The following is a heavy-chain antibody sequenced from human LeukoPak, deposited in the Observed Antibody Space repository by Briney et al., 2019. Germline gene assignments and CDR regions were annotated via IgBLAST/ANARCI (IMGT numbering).Heavy chain of an antibody. J-gene: IGHJ4*02. CDR3: ARGQGGCSSTSCLFDY. D-gene: IGHD2-2*01. CDR1: GGSFSGYY. CDR2: INHSGST. Sequence: PSETLSLTCAVYGGSFSGYYWSWIRQPPGKGLGWIGEINHSGSTNYNPSLKSRVTISVDTSKNQFFMKLNSVTAADTAVYYCARGQGGCSSTSCLFDYWGQGTLVTVSS. V-gene: IGHV4-34*01.